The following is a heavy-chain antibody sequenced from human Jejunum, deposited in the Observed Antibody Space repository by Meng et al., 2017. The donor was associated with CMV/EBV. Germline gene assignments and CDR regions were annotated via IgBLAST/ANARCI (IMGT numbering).Heavy chain of an antibody. CDR2: IYYNGNA. CDR3: ARGGIFRGIDY. D-gene: IGHD3-10*01. Sequence: QVQLQGSGPRLVKPSQTLSLTCTVSGDSIGSGDYSWNWIRQSPGKGLEWIGYIYYNGNAYYNPSLQSRVSISVDTSKNEFSLNLNSVTAADTALYLCARGGIFRGIDYWGQGTLVTVSS. V-gene: IGHV4-30-4*08. J-gene: IGHJ4*02. CDR1: GDSIGSGDYS.